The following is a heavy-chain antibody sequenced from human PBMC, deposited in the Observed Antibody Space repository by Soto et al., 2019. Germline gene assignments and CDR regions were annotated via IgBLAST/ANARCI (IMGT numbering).Heavy chain of an antibody. J-gene: IGHJ1*01. CDR1: GGSFSGYY. V-gene: IGHV4-34*01. CDR3: ARVRVQWLVRYFQH. Sequence: SETLSLTCAVYGGSFSGYYWSWIRQPPGKGLEWIGEINHSGSTNYNPSLKSRVTISVDTSKNQFSLKLSSVTAADTAVYYCARVRVQWLVRYFQHWGQGTLVTVSS. D-gene: IGHD6-19*01. CDR2: INHSGST.